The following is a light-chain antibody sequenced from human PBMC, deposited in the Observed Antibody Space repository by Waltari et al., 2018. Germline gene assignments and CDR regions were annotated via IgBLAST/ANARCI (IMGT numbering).Light chain of an antibody. CDR2: KSS. CDR3: QQYDYYRT. V-gene: IGKV1-5*03. J-gene: IGKJ1*01. CDR1: QSIDIW. Sequence: ITCRASQSIDIWLAWYQQKPVKPPKNLIYKSSILQSGVPSRFSGSGSGTEFTLTIANLQPDDSAVYYCQQYDYYRTFGQGTKVEV.